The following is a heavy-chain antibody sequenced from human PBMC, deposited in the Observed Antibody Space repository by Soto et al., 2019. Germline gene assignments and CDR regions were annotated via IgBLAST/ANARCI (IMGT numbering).Heavy chain of an antibody. CDR2: IYDSGST. Sequence: SETLSLTCTVSGGSISSYYWSWIRQPPGKGLEWIGYIYDSGSTNYNPSLKSRVTISVDTSKNQFSLKLTSVTAADTGVYYCASSSPFHYWGPGILVTVSS. CDR1: GGSISSYY. J-gene: IGHJ4*02. CDR3: ASSSPFHY. V-gene: IGHV4-59*08. D-gene: IGHD6-6*01.